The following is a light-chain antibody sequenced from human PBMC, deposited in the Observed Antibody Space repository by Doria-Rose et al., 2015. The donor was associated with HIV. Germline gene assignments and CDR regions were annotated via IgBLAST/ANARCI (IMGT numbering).Light chain of an antibody. J-gene: IGLJ1*01. CDR2: GNT. V-gene: IGLV1-40*01. CDR1: SSNIGAGFD. Sequence: QSVLTQPPSVSGAPGQRVAISCTGSSSNIGAGFDVNWYQQSPRTAPKLLIHGNTNWPSRVPDRFSGSKSGTSASLAISGLRAEDEADYYCQSYDSRLSVYVFGTGTKVTVL. CDR3: QSYDSRLSVYV.